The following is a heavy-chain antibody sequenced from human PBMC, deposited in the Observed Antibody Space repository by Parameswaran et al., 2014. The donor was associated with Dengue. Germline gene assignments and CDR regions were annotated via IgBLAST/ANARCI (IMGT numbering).Heavy chain of an antibody. Sequence: WIRQPPGKGLEWIGSIYYSGSTYYNPSLKSRVTISVDTSKNQFSLKLSSVTAADTAVYYCARFTSSGGYDYWGQGTLVTVSS. J-gene: IGHJ4*02. D-gene: IGHD2-15*01. V-gene: IGHV4-39*01. CDR2: IYYSGST. CDR3: ARFTSSGGYDY.